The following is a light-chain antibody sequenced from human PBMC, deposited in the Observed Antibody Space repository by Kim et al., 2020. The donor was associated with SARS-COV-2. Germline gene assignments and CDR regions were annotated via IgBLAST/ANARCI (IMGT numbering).Light chain of an antibody. CDR2: EVS. CDR1: STDVGRYNL. CDR3: CSYANSNTPRV. V-gene: IGLV2-23*02. Sequence: QSALTQPASVSGSPGQSITISCTGTSTDVGRYNLVSWYQQYPGKAPKLMIYEVSKRPSGVSNRFSGSKSGNTASLTISGLQAEDEADYYCCSYANSNTPRVFGVGTKVTVL. J-gene: IGLJ3*02.